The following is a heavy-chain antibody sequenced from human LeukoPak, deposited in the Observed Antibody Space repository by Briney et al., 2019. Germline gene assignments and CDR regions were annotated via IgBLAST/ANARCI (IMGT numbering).Heavy chain of an antibody. D-gene: IGHD3-9*01. CDR2: ITPIFGTA. CDR1: VGTFSSYA. Sequence: ASVKVSCKASVGTFSSYAISWVRQAPGQGLEWMGGITPIFGTANYAQKFQGRVTITADNSTSTAYMELSSLRSEDTAVYYCAREPSFYDILAGYSNEWWFDPWGQGTLVTVSS. V-gene: IGHV1-69*06. CDR3: AREPSFYDILAGYSNEWWFDP. J-gene: IGHJ5*02.